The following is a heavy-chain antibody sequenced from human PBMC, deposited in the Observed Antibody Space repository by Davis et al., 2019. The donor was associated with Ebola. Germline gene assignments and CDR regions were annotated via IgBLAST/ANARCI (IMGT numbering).Heavy chain of an antibody. CDR2: IYYSGST. CDR1: GGSISSYY. D-gene: IGHD2-15*01. J-gene: IGHJ6*02. V-gene: IGHV4-59*08. Sequence: PSETLSLTCTVSGGSISSYYWSWIRQPPGKGLEWIGYIYYSGSTNYNPSLKSRVTISVDTSKNQFSLKLSSVTAADTAVYYCARHGDCSGGNCYSPKPLWAYGMDVWGQGTTVTVSS. CDR3: ARHGDCSGGNCYSPKPLWAYGMDV.